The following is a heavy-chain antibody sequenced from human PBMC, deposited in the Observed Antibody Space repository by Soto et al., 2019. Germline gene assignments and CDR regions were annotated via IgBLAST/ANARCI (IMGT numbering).Heavy chain of an antibody. CDR2: ISAYNGNT. J-gene: IGHJ5*02. V-gene: IGHV1-18*01. CDR1: GYTFTSYG. D-gene: IGHD2-2*01. CDR3: ARDEDIVVVPAALGFDP. Sequence: ASVKVSCKASGYTFTSYGISWVRQAPGQGLEWMGWISAYNGNTNYAQKLQGRVTMTTDTSTSTAYMELRSLRSDDTAVYYCARDEDIVVVPAALGFDPWGQGTLVTVSS.